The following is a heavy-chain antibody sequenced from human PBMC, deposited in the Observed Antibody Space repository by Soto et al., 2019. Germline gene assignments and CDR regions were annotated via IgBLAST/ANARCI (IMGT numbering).Heavy chain of an antibody. D-gene: IGHD6-13*01. CDR3: ARAAAAFGNWFDP. CDR2: IYYSGST. Sequence: SETLSLTCTVSGGSISSGDYYWSWIRQPPGKGLEWIGYIYYSGSTYYNPSLKSRVTISVDTSKNQFSLKLSSVTAADTAVYYCARAAAAFGNWFDPWGQGTLVTVSS. V-gene: IGHV4-30-4*01. CDR1: GGSISSGDYY. J-gene: IGHJ5*02.